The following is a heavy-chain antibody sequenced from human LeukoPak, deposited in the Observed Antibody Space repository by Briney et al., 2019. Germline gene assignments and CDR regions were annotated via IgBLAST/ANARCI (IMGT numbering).Heavy chain of an antibody. Sequence: GGSLRLSCAASGFTFSNFAMRWVRQAPGKGLEWVSGISSSGGSTYYADFVKGRSTISRDNSKNTLYLQMNSLRAEDTAVYYCARGYDFWSGYSFDYWGQGTLVTVSS. CDR1: GFTFSNFA. CDR3: ARGYDFWSGYSFDY. V-gene: IGHV3-23*01. D-gene: IGHD3-3*01. J-gene: IGHJ4*02. CDR2: ISSSGGST.